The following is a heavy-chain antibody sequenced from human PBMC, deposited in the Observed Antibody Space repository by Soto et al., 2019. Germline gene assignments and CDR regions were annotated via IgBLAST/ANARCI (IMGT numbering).Heavy chain of an antibody. V-gene: IGHV4-34*01. CDR1: SGSFSGYY. CDR2: ISQSGNT. Sequence: PSETLSLTCSIYSGSFSGYYWSWIRQPPGKGLEWIGEISQSGNTNYSPSLKSRVSISIDTSMKQFSLNLAPVSAADTAVYYCARAPKGSGSSQARPDFWGQGTLVIGSS. CDR3: ARAPKGSGSSQARPDF. D-gene: IGHD6-6*01. J-gene: IGHJ4*02.